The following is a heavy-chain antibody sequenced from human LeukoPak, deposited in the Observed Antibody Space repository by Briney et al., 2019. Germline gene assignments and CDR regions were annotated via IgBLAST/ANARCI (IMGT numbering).Heavy chain of an antibody. D-gene: IGHD1-7*01. J-gene: IGHJ4*02. Sequence: SETLSLTRAVYGGSFSGYYWSWIRQPPGMGLEWIGEINHSGSTNYNPSLKSRVTISVDTSKNQFSLKLSSVTAADTAVYYCARVSVTGTTGLSPYYFDYWGQGTLVTVSS. V-gene: IGHV4-34*01. CDR2: INHSGST. CDR3: ARVSVTGTTGLSPYYFDY. CDR1: GGSFSGYY.